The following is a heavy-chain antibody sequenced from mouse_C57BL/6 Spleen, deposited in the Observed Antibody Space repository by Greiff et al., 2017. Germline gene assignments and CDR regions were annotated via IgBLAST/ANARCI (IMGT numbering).Heavy chain of an antibody. Sequence: VQVVESGPGLVQPSQSLSITCTVSGFSLTSYGVHWVRQSPGKGLEWLGVIWSGGSTDYNAAFISRLSISKDNSKSQVFFKMNSLQADDTAIYYCARSPAAYWYFDVWGTGTTVTVSS. CDR1: GFSLTSYG. CDR2: IWSGGST. V-gene: IGHV2-2*01. J-gene: IGHJ1*03. CDR3: ARSPAAYWYFDV.